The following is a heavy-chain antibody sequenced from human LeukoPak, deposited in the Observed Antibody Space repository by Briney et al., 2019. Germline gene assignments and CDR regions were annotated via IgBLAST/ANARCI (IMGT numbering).Heavy chain of an antibody. CDR3: AREGLDRSSGYYFIDY. Sequence: SETLSLTCTVSGGSISSYYWSWIRQPPGKGLEWIGYIYYSGSTNYNPSLKSRVTISVDTSKNQFSLKLSSVTAADTAVYYCAREGLDRSSGYYFIDYWGQETLVTVSS. D-gene: IGHD3-22*01. V-gene: IGHV4-59*01. CDR2: IYYSGST. J-gene: IGHJ4*02. CDR1: GGSISSYY.